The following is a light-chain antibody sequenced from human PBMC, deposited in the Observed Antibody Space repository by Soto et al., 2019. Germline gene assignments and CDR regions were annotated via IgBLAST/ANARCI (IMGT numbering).Light chain of an antibody. J-gene: IGKJ1*01. Sequence: EVVMTQSPATLSVSPGERATLSCRTSQNVNANLAWYQQKPGQAPRLLIHGASTRATGIPARFSGSGFGTEFILTLSSLKSEDFAVYYCQHYNTLLWTFGQGTKVEGK. CDR2: GAS. V-gene: IGKV3-15*01. CDR1: QNVNAN. CDR3: QHYNTLLWT.